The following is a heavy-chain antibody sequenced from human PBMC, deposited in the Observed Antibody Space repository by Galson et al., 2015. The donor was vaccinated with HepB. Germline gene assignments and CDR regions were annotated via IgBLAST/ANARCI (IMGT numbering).Heavy chain of an antibody. J-gene: IGHJ6*02. CDR3: ARDFGAFGSGYGMDV. CDR1: GFTFSTYS. Sequence: SLRLSCAASGFTFSTYSMNWVRQAPGKGLEWVSFIGSARSNIYYADSVKGRFTISRDNAKNSLYLQMNSLRVDDTAIYYCARDFGAFGSGYGMDVWGQGTTVTVSS. V-gene: IGHV3-21*01. D-gene: IGHD3-10*01. CDR2: IGSARSNI.